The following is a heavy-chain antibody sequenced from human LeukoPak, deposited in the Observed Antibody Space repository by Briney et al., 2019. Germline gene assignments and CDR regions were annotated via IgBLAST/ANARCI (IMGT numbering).Heavy chain of an antibody. Sequence: PSETLSLTCSVSGGSVGSGSYYWGWIRQPPGKGLEWIGSIYHSGSTYYNPSLKSRVTISVDTSKNQFSLKLSSVTAADTAVYYCARVQTYYYDSSGYWGAHDAFDIWGQGTMVTVSS. CDR3: ARVQTYYYDSSGYWGAHDAFDI. V-gene: IGHV4-39*07. CDR1: GGSVGSGSYY. CDR2: IYHSGST. D-gene: IGHD3-22*01. J-gene: IGHJ3*02.